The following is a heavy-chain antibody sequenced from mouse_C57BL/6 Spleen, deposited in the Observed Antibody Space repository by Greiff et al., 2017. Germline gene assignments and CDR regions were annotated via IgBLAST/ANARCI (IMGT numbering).Heavy chain of an antibody. V-gene: IGHV1-85*01. CDR3: ARCDYDGNYYFDY. CDR1: GYTFTSYD. Sequence: QVQLKESGPELVKPGASVKLSCKASGYTFTSYDINWVKQRPGQGLEWIGWIYPRDGSTKYNEKFKGKATLTVDTSSSTAYMELHSLTSEDSAVYFCARCDYDGNYYFDYWGQGTTLTVSS. D-gene: IGHD2-4*01. J-gene: IGHJ2*01. CDR2: IYPRDGST.